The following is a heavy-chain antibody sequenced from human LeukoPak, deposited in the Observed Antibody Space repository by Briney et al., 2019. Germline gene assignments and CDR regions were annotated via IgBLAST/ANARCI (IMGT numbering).Heavy chain of an antibody. CDR3: AREAEPSMSTRRSGS. J-gene: IGHJ5*02. D-gene: IGHD1-14*01. CDR1: GFTFSSYA. CDR2: ISGSGGST. V-gene: IGHV3-23*01. Sequence: GGSLRLSCAASGFTFSSYAMSWVRQAPGKGLEWVSAISGSGGSTYYADSVKGRFTISRDNAKNTLYLQMDSLRAEDTAVYYCAREAEPSMSTRRSGSWGQWTLVTVSS.